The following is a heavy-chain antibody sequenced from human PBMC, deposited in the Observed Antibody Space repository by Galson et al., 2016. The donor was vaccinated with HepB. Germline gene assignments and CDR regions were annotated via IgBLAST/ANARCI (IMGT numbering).Heavy chain of an antibody. CDR2: ISYSGPT. CDR1: GASTSGYY. J-gene: IGHJ6*02. V-gene: IGHV4-59*01. D-gene: IGHD6-19*01. CDR3: ARDDSGGWYGFHYGMDV. Sequence: TLSLTCTVSGASTSGYYLSWIRQPPGKGLEWIGSISYSGPTNSNPSLQSRVTISVDTSKNQFSLKLSSVTAADTAVYYCARDDSGGWYGFHYGMDVWGQGTTVTVSS.